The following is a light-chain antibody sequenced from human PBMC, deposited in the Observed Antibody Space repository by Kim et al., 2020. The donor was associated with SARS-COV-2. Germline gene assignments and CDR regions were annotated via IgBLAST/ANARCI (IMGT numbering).Light chain of an antibody. Sequence: QSVLTQPPSVSGAPGQGVTISCTGSSSNIGAGYDVHWYQQLPGTAPKLLIYGNSNRPSGVPDRFSVSKSGTSASLAITGLQAEDEADYYCQSYDSSLSVGVFGTGTKVTVL. CDR2: GNS. CDR3: QSYDSSLSVGV. J-gene: IGLJ1*01. CDR1: SSNIGAGYD. V-gene: IGLV1-40*01.